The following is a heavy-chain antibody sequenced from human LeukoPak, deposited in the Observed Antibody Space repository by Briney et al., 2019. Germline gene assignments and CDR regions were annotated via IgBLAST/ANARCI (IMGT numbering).Heavy chain of an antibody. Sequence: PGGSLRLSWAASGFTFSNYAMSWVRQAPGKGLEWVSAITGGGSGIYYADSMKSRFTISRDNSKNTLYLQIDSLRAEDTAVYYCAKWGDYDVLTGYYVSDYWGQGTLVTVSS. CDR3: AKWGDYDVLTGYYVSDY. D-gene: IGHD3-9*01. V-gene: IGHV3-23*01. CDR1: GFTFSNYA. CDR2: ITGGGSGI. J-gene: IGHJ4*02.